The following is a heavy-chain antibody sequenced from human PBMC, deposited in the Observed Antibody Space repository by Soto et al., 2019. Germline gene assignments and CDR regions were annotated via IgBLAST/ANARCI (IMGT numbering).Heavy chain of an antibody. J-gene: IGHJ4*02. CDR2: INHSGSS. CDR1: AGFFSGNV. Sequence: SQTRPLTRAVSAGFFSGNVWTWIRQTPEKGLQWIGQINHSGSSIYNPSLKNRVTISTMSNNKFSLELSSVTAADTAVYYCTRGLFSGSYYSGGWYYFDSWGQGTMVTVS. CDR3: TRGLFSGSYYSGGWYYFDS. D-gene: IGHD1-26*01. V-gene: IGHV4-34*01.